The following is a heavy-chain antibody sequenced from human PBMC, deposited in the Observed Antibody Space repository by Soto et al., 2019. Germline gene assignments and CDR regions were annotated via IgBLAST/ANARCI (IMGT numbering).Heavy chain of an antibody. J-gene: IGHJ4*02. V-gene: IGHV3-53*01. CDR3: ARDQGWYAN. Sequence: EVQLVESGGGLIQPGGSLRLSCAASGFTVSTNSMSWVAQAPGKGLKWFSVIYSGGSTYYADSVKGGFTISRENSKNTLYLQMSSLRAEDTAVYYCARDQGWYANWGQGTLVTVSS. CDR2: IYSGGST. CDR1: GFTVSTNS. D-gene: IGHD2-8*01.